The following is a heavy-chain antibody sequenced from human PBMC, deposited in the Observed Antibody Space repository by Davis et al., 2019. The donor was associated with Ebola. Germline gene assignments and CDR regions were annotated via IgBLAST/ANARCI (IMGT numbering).Heavy chain of an antibody. J-gene: IGHJ6*02. CDR3: AANIVATIDPHLYYYYGMDV. D-gene: IGHD5-12*01. Sequence: MPSETLSLTCTVSGGSISSYYWSWIRQPPGKGLEWIGYIYYSGSTNYNTSLKSRVTISVDTSKNQFSLKLSSVTAADTAVYYCAANIVATIDPHLYYYYGMDVWGQGTTVTVSS. CDR2: IYYSGST. V-gene: IGHV4-59*01. CDR1: GGSISSYY.